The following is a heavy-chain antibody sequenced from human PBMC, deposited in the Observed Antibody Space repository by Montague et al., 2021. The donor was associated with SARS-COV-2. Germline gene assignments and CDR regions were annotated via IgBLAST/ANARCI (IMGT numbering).Heavy chain of an antibody. D-gene: IGHD5-24*01. Sequence: SETLSLTCTVPGGSISSYYWSWIRQPAGKGLEWIGRIYTSGSTNYNPSLKSRVTMSVDTSKNQFSLKLISVTAADTAVYFCAREDRWNWFDPWGQGVLVTVS. CDR2: IYTSGST. J-gene: IGHJ5*02. V-gene: IGHV4-4*07. CDR1: GGSISSYY. CDR3: AREDRWNWFDP.